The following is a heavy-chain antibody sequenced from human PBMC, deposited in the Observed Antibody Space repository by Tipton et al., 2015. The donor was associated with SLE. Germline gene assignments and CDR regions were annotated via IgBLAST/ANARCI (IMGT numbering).Heavy chain of an antibody. CDR1: GVSISSGNW. Sequence: TLSLTCTVSGVSISSGNWWTWVRQSPGKGLEWVGEIYHSGNINYNPSLKSRLTISVDKYRNQFFLQLTSVTAADTAVYYCAREGLRSYEIWGQGTMVTVSS. CDR3: AREGLRSYEI. V-gene: IGHV4-4*02. J-gene: IGHJ3*02. CDR2: IYHSGNI. D-gene: IGHD5-24*01.